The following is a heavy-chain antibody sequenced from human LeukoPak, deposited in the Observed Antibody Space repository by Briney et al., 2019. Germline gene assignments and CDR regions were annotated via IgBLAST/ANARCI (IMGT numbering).Heavy chain of an antibody. V-gene: IGHV3-7*01. Sequence: PGRSLRLSCAASGFTFSSYGMHWVRQAPGKGLEWVANIKQDGSEKYYVDSVKGRFTISRDNAKNSLYLQMNSLRAEDTAVYYCARDATTFYPPTWYYYYGMDVWGQGTTVTVSS. CDR2: IKQDGSEK. D-gene: IGHD1-1*01. J-gene: IGHJ6*02. CDR3: ARDATTFYPPTWYYYYGMDV. CDR1: GFTFSSYG.